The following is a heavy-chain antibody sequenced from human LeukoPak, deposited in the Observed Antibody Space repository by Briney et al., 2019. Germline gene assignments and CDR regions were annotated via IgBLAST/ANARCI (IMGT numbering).Heavy chain of an antibody. CDR2: IWYDGSQK. D-gene: IGHD4-23*01. CDR3: GRVGYGGYSFPIDY. CDR1: GFIFTKYG. J-gene: IGHJ4*02. V-gene: IGHV3-33*01. Sequence: GGSLRLSCAASGFIFTKYGMHWVRQAPGKGLEWVAIIWYDGSQKHYADSVKGRFAISRDDSNNILYLEMNSLTAEDTAIYYCGRVGYGGYSFPIDYWGQGTLVTVSS.